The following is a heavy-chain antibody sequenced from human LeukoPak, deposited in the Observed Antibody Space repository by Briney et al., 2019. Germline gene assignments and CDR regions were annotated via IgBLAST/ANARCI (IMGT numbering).Heavy chain of an antibody. Sequence: SETLSLTCTVPGGSIRSSSYYWGWLRQPPGKGLEWIGSIYYSGSTYYNPSLKSRVTISVHTSKNQFSLNLNSVTAADTAVYYCARQRWGDYGRVDYWGQGTLVTVSS. CDR3: ARQRWGDYGRVDY. CDR2: IYYSGST. CDR1: GGSIRSSSYY. J-gene: IGHJ4*02. D-gene: IGHD4/OR15-4a*01. V-gene: IGHV4-39*01.